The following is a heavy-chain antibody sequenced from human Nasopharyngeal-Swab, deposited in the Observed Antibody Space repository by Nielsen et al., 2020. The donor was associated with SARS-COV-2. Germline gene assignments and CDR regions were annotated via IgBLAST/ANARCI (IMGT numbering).Heavy chain of an antibody. Sequence: WIRQPPGKGLEWIGYIYYSGSTNYNPSLKSRVTISVDTSKNQFSLKLSSVTAADTAVYYRARSKWSQYSSSWYEQNYYYYGMDVWGQGTTVTVSS. CDR3: ARSKWSQYSSSWYEQNYYYYGMDV. V-gene: IGHV4-59*12. J-gene: IGHJ6*02. D-gene: IGHD6-13*01. CDR2: IYYSGST.